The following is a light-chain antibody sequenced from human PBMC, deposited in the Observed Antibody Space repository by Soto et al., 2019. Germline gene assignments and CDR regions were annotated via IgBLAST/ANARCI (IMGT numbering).Light chain of an antibody. V-gene: IGKV2-30*01. J-gene: IGKJ2*01. CDR3: MQGTHRPPYT. CDR2: KVS. Sequence: DVVMTQSPLSLPVTLGQPASISCRSSQSLGYSDGNAYLNWFHERPVQSQSRLFYKVSYRDSGVPDRFSGSGAGPDITLKISRVEAEDVGVYYSMQGTHRPPYTFGQGTKLEIK. CDR1: QSLGYSDGNAY.